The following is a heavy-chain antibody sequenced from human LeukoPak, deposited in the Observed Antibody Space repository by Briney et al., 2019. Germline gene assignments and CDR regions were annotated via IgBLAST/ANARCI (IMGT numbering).Heavy chain of an antibody. J-gene: IGHJ4*02. CDR1: GFTFSDHY. V-gene: IGHV3-72*01. CDR3: ATYRQVLLPFES. Sequence: GGSLRLSCAVSGFTFSDHYMDWVRQSPGRGLEWVARSRNKANSYTTEYAASVKGRFTISRDDSKNSLFLQMNSLKTEDTAAYYCATYRQVLLPFESWGQGTLVTVSS. D-gene: IGHD2-8*02. CDR2: SRNKANSYTT.